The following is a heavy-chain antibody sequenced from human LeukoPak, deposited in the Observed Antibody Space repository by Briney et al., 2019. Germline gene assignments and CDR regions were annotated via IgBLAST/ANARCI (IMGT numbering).Heavy chain of an antibody. CDR1: GGSISNSDSF. D-gene: IGHD6-6*01. J-gene: IGHJ4*02. CDR2: GYYSGRT. Sequence: PSETLSLTCTVSGGSISNSDSFWDWIRQPPGKGLEWIGSGYYSGRTYYNPSLQSRGTISVDTSKNQFSLKLSSMTAADTAIYYCARRAARGKIDYWGQGTLVTVSS. CDR3: ARRAARGKIDY. V-gene: IGHV4-39*07.